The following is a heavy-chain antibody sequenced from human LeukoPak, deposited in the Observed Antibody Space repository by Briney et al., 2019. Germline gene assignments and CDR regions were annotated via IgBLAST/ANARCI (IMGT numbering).Heavy chain of an antibody. V-gene: IGHV1-46*01. Sequence: GASVKVSCKASGGTFSSYAISWVRQAPGQGLEWMGVINPSGGSTTYAQNFQDRVTMTRDTSTSTVYMELSSLRSEDTAVYYCARVAYGDYFYVWGQGTLVTVTS. J-gene: IGHJ4*02. CDR1: GGTFSSYA. CDR3: ARVAYGDYFYV. D-gene: IGHD3-10*01. CDR2: INPSGGST.